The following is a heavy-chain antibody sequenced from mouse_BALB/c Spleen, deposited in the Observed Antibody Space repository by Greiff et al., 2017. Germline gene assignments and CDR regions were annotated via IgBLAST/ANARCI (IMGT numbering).Heavy chain of an antibody. CDR2: ISSGGSYT. CDR1: GFTFSSYT. CDR3: TRGPYGNYEAY. V-gene: IGHV5-6-4*01. J-gene: IGHJ3*01. D-gene: IGHD2-1*01. Sequence: EVKLQESGGGLVKPGGSLKLSCAASGFTFSSYTMSWVRQTPEKRLEWVATISSGGSYTYYPDSVKGRFTISRDNAKNTLYLQMSSLKSEDTAMYYCTRGPYGNYEAYWGQGTLVTVSA.